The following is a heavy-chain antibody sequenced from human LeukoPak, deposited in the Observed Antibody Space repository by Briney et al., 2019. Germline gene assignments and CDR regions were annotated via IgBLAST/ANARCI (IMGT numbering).Heavy chain of an antibody. Sequence: ASVKVCCKASGYTFTGYYMHWVRQAPGQRLEWMGWINPNSGGTNYAQKFQGRVTMTRDTSISTAYMELSRLRSDDTAVYYCARGSITIFGVVIQYYYMDGWGKGTTVTVSS. CDR1: GYTFTGYY. J-gene: IGHJ6*03. V-gene: IGHV1-2*02. CDR3: ARGSITIFGVVIQYYYMDG. D-gene: IGHD3-3*01. CDR2: INPNSGGT.